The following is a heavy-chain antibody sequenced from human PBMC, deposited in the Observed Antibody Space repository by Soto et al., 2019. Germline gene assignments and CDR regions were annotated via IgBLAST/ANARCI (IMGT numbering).Heavy chain of an antibody. Sequence: QVQLVESGGGVVQPGRSLRLSCAASGFTFSSYGMLWVRQAPGKGLEWVAVIWYDGSNRYYADSVKGRFTISRDNSKHTLYLQMNSLRAEDTAVSYCARGPIEVDFWGQGTLVTVSS. J-gene: IGHJ4*02. CDR3: ARGPIEVDF. CDR1: GFTFSSYG. D-gene: IGHD3-22*01. V-gene: IGHV3-33*01. CDR2: IWYDGSNR.